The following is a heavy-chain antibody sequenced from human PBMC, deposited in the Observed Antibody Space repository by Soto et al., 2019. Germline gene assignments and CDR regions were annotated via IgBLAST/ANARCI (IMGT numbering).Heavy chain of an antibody. Sequence: PGGSLRLSCAASGFTFSSYGMHWVRQAPGKGLEWVAVIWYDGSNKYYADSVKGRFTISRDNSKNTLYLQMNSLRAEDTAVYYCARDDGGKAYYGMDVWGQGATVTVSS. J-gene: IGHJ6*02. CDR1: GFTFSSYG. V-gene: IGHV3-33*01. D-gene: IGHD2-15*01. CDR2: IWYDGSNK. CDR3: ARDDGGKAYYGMDV.